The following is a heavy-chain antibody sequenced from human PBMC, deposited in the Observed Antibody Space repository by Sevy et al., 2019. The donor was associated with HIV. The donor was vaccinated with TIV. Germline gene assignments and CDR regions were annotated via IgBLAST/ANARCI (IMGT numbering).Heavy chain of an antibody. Sequence: GGSLRLSCRASGFKFGDYIMIWFRQAPGKGLDWVGFIRSKVYCETREHAAAVKGRVTISRDDSKGIAYLQMNSLKTEDTARYFCTRARYYYDSGSYYGMDVWGQGTTVTVSS. D-gene: IGHD3-10*01. J-gene: IGHJ6*02. V-gene: IGHV3-49*03. CDR1: GFKFGDYI. CDR3: TRARYYYDSGSYYGMDV. CDR2: IRSKVYCETR.